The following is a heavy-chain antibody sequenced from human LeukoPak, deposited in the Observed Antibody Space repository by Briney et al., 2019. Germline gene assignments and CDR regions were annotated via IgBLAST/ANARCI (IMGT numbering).Heavy chain of an antibody. Sequence: SETLSLTCAVYGGSFGGYYWSWIRQPPGKGLEWIGEINHSGSTNYNPSLKSRVTISVDTSKNQFSLTLSSVTAADTAVYYCARGRRAARLIVVVVAATPRNAFDTWGQGTMVTVSS. CDR1: GGSFGGYY. CDR2: INHSGST. CDR3: ARGRRAARLIVVVVAATPRNAFDT. D-gene: IGHD2-15*01. J-gene: IGHJ3*02. V-gene: IGHV4-34*01.